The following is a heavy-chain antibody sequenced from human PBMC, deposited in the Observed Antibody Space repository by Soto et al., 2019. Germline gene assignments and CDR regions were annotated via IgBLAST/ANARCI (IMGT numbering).Heavy chain of an antibody. CDR2: IYPGDSDT. J-gene: IGHJ3*02. V-gene: IGHV5-51*01. D-gene: IGHD4-17*01. CDR1: GYNFITYW. Sequence: GESLKISCKGSGYNFITYWIGWVRQTPGKGLEWMGFIYPGDSDTRYNPSFQDQVTMSADKSISTAYLQWRSLKASDTAIYYCARPKREQTTSLGHAFDIWGQGTMVTVSS. CDR3: ARPKREQTTSLGHAFDI.